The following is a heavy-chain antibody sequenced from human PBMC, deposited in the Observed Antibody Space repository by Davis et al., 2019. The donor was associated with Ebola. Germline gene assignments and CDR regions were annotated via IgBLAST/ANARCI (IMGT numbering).Heavy chain of an antibody. CDR2: IYTSGST. V-gene: IGHV4-4*07. D-gene: IGHD3-3*01. CDR3: ARVDTIFGVVSKYWYFDL. CDR1: GGSISSYY. Sequence: GSLRLSCTVSGGSISSYYWSWIRQPAGKGLEWIGRIYTSGSTNYNPSLKSRVTMSVDTSKNQFSLKLSSVTAADTAVYYCARVDTIFGVVSKYWYFDLWGRGTLVTVSS. J-gene: IGHJ2*01.